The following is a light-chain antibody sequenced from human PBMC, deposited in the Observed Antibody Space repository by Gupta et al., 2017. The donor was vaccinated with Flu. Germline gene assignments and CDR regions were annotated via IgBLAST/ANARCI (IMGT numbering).Light chain of an antibody. J-gene: IGKJ2*01. CDR2: GAS. CDR3: QQYGSSPPYT. CDR1: QSVSSSY. V-gene: IGKV3-20*01. Sequence: EIVLKQSPGTLSLSPGETATLYCTGSQSVSSSYLAWYQQKTGQAPRLLIYGASSRATGIPDRFSGSESGTDFTLTISRLEPEDFAVYYCQQYGSSPPYTFGQGTKLEIK.